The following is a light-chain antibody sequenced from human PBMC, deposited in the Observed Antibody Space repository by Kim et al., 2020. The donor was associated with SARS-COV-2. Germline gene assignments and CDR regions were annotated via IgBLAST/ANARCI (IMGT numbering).Light chain of an antibody. CDR3: QQYDIPPFT. J-gene: IGKJ2*01. Sequence: SAFVGDRVTITCRASQTVNNWLAWYQQKPGKAPKVLVFDASNLESGVPSTFSGSGSGTEFTITITSLQPDDFATYYCQQYDIPPFTFGQGTKLEIK. CDR1: QTVNNW. V-gene: IGKV1-5*01. CDR2: DAS.